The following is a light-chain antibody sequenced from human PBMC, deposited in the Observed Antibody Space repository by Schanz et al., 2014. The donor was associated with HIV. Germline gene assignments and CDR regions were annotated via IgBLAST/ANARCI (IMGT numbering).Light chain of an antibody. Sequence: EIVLTQSPATLSVSPGERATLSCRASQSVSSNLAWYQQKPGQAPRLLIYGASRRATGIPDRFSGSGSGTDFTLTISRLEPEDFAVYYCQHHATSPRTFGQGTRVEIK. CDR1: QSVSSN. J-gene: IGKJ1*01. V-gene: IGKV3-20*01. CDR2: GAS. CDR3: QHHATSPRT.